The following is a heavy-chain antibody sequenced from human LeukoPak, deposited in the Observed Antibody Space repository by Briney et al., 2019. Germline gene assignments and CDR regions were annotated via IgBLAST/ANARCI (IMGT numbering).Heavy chain of an antibody. Sequence: SETLSLTCTVSGGSISSNSYYWGWIRQPPGKGLEWIGSIYYSGSTYYNPSLKNRLTISVDTSKNQFSLKLSSVTAADTAVYYCARVRGTAMVTVDYWGQGTLVTVSS. D-gene: IGHD5-18*01. CDR2: IYYSGST. CDR1: GGSISSNSYY. CDR3: ARVRGTAMVTVDY. V-gene: IGHV4-39*01. J-gene: IGHJ4*02.